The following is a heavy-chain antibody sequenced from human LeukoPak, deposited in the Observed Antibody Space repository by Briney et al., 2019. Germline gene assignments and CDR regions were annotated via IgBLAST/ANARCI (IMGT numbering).Heavy chain of an antibody. CDR3: ARVGGGYCSGGSCECYFDY. CDR2: IFTSGST. V-gene: IGHV4-4*07. J-gene: IGHJ4*02. CDR1: GGSLSSYY. Sequence: SETLSLTCIVSGGSLSSYYWSWIRQPAEKGLEWIGRIFTSGSTNYNPSLKSRVTMSVDTSKNQFSLKLSSVTAADTAVYYCARVGGGYCSGGSCECYFDYWGQGTLVTVSS. D-gene: IGHD2-15*01.